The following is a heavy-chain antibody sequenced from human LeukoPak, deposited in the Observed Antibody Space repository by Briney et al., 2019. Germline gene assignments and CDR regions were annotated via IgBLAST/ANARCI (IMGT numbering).Heavy chain of an antibody. D-gene: IGHD3-22*01. CDR1: GGSISSSSYY. Sequence: PSETLSLTCTVSGGSISSSSYYWGWIRQPPGKGLEWIGSIYYSGSTYYNPSLKSRVTISADTSKNQFSLKLSSVTAADTAVYYCASLAVGIETFDYWGQGTLVPVSS. J-gene: IGHJ4*02. CDR3: ASLAVGIETFDY. V-gene: IGHV4-39*01. CDR2: IYYSGST.